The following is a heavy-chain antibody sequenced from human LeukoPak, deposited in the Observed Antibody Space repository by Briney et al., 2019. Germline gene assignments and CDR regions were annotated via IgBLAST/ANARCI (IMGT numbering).Heavy chain of an antibody. D-gene: IGHD3-3*01. J-gene: IGHJ4*02. V-gene: IGHV3-64D*06. CDR2: ISSNGGST. CDR1: GVTVSNNY. CDR3: VKDLWFPNGVAPHDY. Sequence: GGSLRLSCAASGVTVSNNYMHWVRQAPGKGLEYVSAISSNGGSTYYADSVKGRFTISRDNSKNTLYLQMSSLRAEDTAVYYCVKDLWFPNGVAPHDYWGQGTLVTVSS.